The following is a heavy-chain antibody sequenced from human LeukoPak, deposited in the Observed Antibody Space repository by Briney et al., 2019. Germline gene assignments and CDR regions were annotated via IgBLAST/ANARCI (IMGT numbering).Heavy chain of an antibody. CDR1: EFSFEAYG. J-gene: IGHJ4*02. V-gene: IGHV3-9*01. D-gene: IGHD1-1*01. CDR3: TRVTSWRTGFDY. Sequence: GGSLRLSCAASEFSFEAYGMYWVRQAPGKGLEWVSGITWNSDDMAYADSVKGRFTISRDNAKNCLYLQMNSLTVEDTALYYCTRVTSWRTGFDYWGQGTLVTVSS. CDR2: ITWNSDDM.